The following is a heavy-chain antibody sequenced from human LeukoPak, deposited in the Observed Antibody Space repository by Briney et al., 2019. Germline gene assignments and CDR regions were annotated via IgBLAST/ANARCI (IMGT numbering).Heavy chain of an antibody. D-gene: IGHD6-13*01. J-gene: IGHJ4*02. CDR1: GGSFSGYY. V-gene: IGHV4-34*01. CDR3: ASGQLVLWYFDY. CDR2: INHSGST. Sequence: SETLSLTCAVYGGSFSGYYRSWIRQPPGKGLEWIGEINHSGSTNYNPSLKSRVTISVDTSKNQFSLKLSSVTAADTAVYYCASGQLVLWYFDYWGQGTLVTVSS.